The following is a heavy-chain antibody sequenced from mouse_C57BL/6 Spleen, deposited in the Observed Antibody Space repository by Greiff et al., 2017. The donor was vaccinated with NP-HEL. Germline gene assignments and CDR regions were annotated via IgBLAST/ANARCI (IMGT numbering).Heavy chain of an antibody. CDR3: ARTGLRYFDV. D-gene: IGHD3-1*01. V-gene: IGHV1-80*01. J-gene: IGHJ1*03. Sequence: QVQLKESGAELVKPGASVKISCKASGYAFSSYWMNWVKQRPGKGLAWIGQIYPGDGDTNYNGKFKGKATLTADKSSSTAYMQLSSLTSEDSAVYFCARTGLRYFDVWGTGTTVTVSS. CDR1: GYAFSSYW. CDR2: IYPGDGDT.